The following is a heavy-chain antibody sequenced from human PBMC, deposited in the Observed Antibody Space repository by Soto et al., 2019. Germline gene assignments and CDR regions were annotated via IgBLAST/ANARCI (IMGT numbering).Heavy chain of an antibody. CDR3: ARGSFGCSSTSCYAYGMDV. J-gene: IGHJ6*02. CDR2: ISYDGSNK. D-gene: IGHD2-2*01. Sequence: GGSLRLSCAASGFTFSSYAMHWVRQAPGKGLEWVAVISYDGSNKYYADSVKGRFTISRDNSKNTLYLQMNSLRAEDTAVYYCARGSFGCSSTSCYAYGMDVWGQGTTVTVSS. CDR1: GFTFSSYA. V-gene: IGHV3-30-3*01.